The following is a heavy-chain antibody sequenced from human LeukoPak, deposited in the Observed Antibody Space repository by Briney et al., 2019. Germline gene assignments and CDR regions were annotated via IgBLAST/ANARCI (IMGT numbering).Heavy chain of an antibody. J-gene: IGHJ6*02. CDR2: IWYDGSNK. CDR1: GFTFSSYG. V-gene: IGHV3-33*01. Sequence: PGGSLRLSCAASGFTFSSYGMHWVRQAPGKGLEWVAVIWYDGSNKYYADSVKGRFTISRDNSKNSLYLQMNSLRAEDTAVYYCARINEHKLPNYYYYYGMDVWGQGTTVTVSS. CDR3: ARINEHKLPNYYYYYGMDV. D-gene: IGHD2-21*01.